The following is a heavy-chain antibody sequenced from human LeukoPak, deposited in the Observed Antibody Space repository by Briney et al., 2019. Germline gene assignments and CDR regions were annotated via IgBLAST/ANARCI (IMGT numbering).Heavy chain of an antibody. CDR1: GFTFSSYS. CDR2: ISSSSSYI. CDR3: ARDLSGYSSSWYYYYMDV. J-gene: IGHJ6*03. V-gene: IGHV3-21*01. Sequence: GGSLRLSCAASGFTFSSYSMNWVRQAPGKGLEWVSSISSSSSYIYYADSVKGRFTISRDNAKNSLYLQMNSLRAEDTAVHYCARDLSGYSSSWYYYYMDVWGKGTTVTVSS. D-gene: IGHD6-13*01.